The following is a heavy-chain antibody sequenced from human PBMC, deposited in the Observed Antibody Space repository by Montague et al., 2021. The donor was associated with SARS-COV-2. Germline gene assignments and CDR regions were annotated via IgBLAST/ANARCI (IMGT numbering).Heavy chain of an antibody. CDR2: ISISDGNT. CDR1: GFTFSSYA. CDR3: AKDRQLVGDGAFDI. J-gene: IGHJ3*02. V-gene: IGHV3-23*01. D-gene: IGHD6-13*01. Sequence: SLRLSCAASGFTFSSYAMSWVRQAPGKGLEWVSPISISDGNTYYADSVKGRFTISRDKSKNTLYLQMNSLRAEDTAVYYCAKDRQLVGDGAFDIWGQGTMVTVSS.